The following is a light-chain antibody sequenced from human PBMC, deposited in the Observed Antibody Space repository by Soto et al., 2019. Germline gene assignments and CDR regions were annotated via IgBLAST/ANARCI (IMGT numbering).Light chain of an antibody. CDR1: QSISTY. V-gene: IGKV1-39*01. CDR2: GAS. Sequence: DLQMTQSPSSLSASVGDRVTITCRASQSISTYLNWYQQKPGKAPNLLIFGASSLQSGVPSRFSGSGSGTDFTLAISSLQPEDFATYYCQQGYSSPRTFGQGTKVEIK. CDR3: QQGYSSPRT. J-gene: IGKJ2*01.